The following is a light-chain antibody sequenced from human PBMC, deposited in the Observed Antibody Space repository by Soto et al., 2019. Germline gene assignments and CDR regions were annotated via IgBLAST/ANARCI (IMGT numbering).Light chain of an antibody. CDR1: SSDVGGYNY. CDR3: SSYTSSATYV. J-gene: IGLJ1*01. Sequence: QSALTQPASVSGSPGQSITISCTGTSSDVGGYNYVSWYQHHPGKAPKLIIYDVSNCPSGVSNRFSGSKSGDTASLAISGLQAEDEAGYYCSSYTSSATYVFGTGTKLTV. CDR2: DVS. V-gene: IGLV2-14*03.